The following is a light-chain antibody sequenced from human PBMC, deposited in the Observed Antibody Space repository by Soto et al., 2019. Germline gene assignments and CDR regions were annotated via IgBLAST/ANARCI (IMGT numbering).Light chain of an antibody. V-gene: IGLV1-40*01. CDR3: QSYDNSLSGWV. J-gene: IGLJ2*01. CDR1: SSNFGAGFD. Sequence: QSVLTQPPSVSGAPGQWVTISCTGSSSNFGAGFDVHWYQQFPGTAPKLLIYANINRPSGVPDRFSGSKSGTSASLAITGLQAEDEADYYCQSYDNSLSGWVFGGGTKVTVL. CDR2: ANI.